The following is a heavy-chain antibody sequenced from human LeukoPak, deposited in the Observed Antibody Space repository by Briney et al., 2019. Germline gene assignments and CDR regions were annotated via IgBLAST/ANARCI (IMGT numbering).Heavy chain of an antibody. CDR2: ISSSRSYI. CDR1: GFTFSSYS. Sequence: GGSLRLSCAASGFTFSSYSMNWVSQAPGKGLEWVSSISSSRSYIYYADSVKGRFTISRDNAKNSLYLQMNSLRAEDTAVYYCARGRIVVLGYMDVWGKGTTVTVSS. CDR3: ARGRIVVLGYMDV. D-gene: IGHD3-22*01. J-gene: IGHJ6*03. V-gene: IGHV3-21*01.